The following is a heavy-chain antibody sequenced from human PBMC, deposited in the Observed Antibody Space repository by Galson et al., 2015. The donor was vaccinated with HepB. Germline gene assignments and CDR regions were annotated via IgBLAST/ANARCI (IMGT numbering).Heavy chain of an antibody. D-gene: IGHD1-26*01. CDR3: ARDLEDYYGKYFDY. CDR1: GFTFSSYA. Sequence: SLRLSCAASGFTFSSYAMHWVRQAPGKGLEWVAVISYDGSNKYYADSVKGRFTISRDNSKNTLYLQMNSLRAEDTSVYYCARDLEDYYGKYFDYWGQGTLVTVSS. J-gene: IGHJ4*02. V-gene: IGHV3-30-3*01. CDR2: ISYDGSNK.